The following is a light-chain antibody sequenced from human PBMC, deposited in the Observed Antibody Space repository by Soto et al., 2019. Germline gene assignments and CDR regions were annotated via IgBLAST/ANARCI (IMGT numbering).Light chain of an antibody. V-gene: IGKV3-20*01. CDR1: QSIRSNY. CDR2: GAS. CDR3: QQYGSSPWT. Sequence: ETVLTQSPGTLSLSPGERATLSCRASQSIRSNYLAWYRQTPGQAPRLLIYGASKRASGIADRFSGSGSGTDFTLIISRLEPEDFALYYSQQYGSSPWTFGQGTKVEIK. J-gene: IGKJ1*01.